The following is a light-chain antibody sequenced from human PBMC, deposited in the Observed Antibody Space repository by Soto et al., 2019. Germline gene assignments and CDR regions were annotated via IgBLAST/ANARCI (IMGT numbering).Light chain of an antibody. CDR2: GAS. V-gene: IGKV3-20*01. Sequence: EIVLTQSPGTLSLSPGERATLSCRASQSVNSNYLAWYQRKPGQAPRLLVYGASNRATAIPYRFSASGSGTDFPLTITRLEAEDFAVYYCQQYDSTPPTFGQGTQVEVK. CDR3: QQYDSTPPT. CDR1: QSVNSNY. J-gene: IGKJ1*01.